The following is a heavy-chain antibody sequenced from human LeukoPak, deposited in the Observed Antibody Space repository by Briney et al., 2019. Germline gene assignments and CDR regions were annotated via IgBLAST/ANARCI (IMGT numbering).Heavy chain of an antibody. D-gene: IGHD2-2*01. V-gene: IGHV3-30*18. CDR1: GFTFSSYG. CDR3: AKDPFRYCSSTSCASFDY. J-gene: IGHJ4*02. Sequence: GGSLRLSCAASGFTFSSYGMSWVRQAPGKGLEWVAVISYDGSNKYYADSVKGRFTISRDNSKNTLYLQMNSLRAEDTAVYYCAKDPFRYCSSTSCASFDYWGQGTLVTVSS. CDR2: ISYDGSNK.